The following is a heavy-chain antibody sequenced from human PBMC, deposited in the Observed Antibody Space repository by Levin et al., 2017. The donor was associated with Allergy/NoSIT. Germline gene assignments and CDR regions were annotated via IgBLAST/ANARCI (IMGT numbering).Heavy chain of an antibody. V-gene: IGHV1-2*02. Sequence: GESLKISCKASGYTFTGYYMHWVRQAPGQGLEWMGWINPNSGGTNYAQKFQGRVTMTRDTSISTAYMELSRLRSDDTAVYYCARVWRRGHSPYYFDYWGQGTLVTVSS. CDR3: ARVWRRGHSPYYFDY. CDR2: INPNSGGT. CDR1: GYTFTGYY. J-gene: IGHJ4*02. D-gene: IGHD2-15*01.